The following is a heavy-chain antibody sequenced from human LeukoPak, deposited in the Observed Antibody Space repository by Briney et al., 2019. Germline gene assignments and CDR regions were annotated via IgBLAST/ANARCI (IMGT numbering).Heavy chain of an antibody. Sequence: SETLSLTCTVSGGSISSGGYYWSWIRQPAGKGLEWIGRIYTSGSTNYNPSLKSRVTMSVDTSKNQFSLKLSSVTAADTAVYYCARDPFDSSGYYTLDYWGQGTLVTVSS. J-gene: IGHJ4*02. D-gene: IGHD3-22*01. CDR3: ARDPFDSSGYYTLDY. CDR2: IYTSGST. CDR1: GGSISSGGYY. V-gene: IGHV4-61*02.